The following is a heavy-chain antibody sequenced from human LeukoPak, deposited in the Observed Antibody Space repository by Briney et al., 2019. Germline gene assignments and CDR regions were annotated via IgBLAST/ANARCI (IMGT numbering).Heavy chain of an antibody. CDR2: ISAYNGNT. CDR1: GYTFTSYG. J-gene: IGHJ4*02. Sequence: GASVKVSCKASGYTFTSYGISWVRQAPGQGLEWMGWISAYNGNTNYAQKLQGRVTMTTDTATSTAYMELRSLRADDPVVYYWASPYYYDSSGPFDYWGQGTLVTASS. V-gene: IGHV1-18*01. D-gene: IGHD3-22*01. CDR3: ASPYYYDSSGPFDY.